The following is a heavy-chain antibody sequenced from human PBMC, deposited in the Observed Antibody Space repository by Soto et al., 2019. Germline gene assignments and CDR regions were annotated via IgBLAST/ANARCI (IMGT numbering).Heavy chain of an antibody. J-gene: IGHJ4*02. Sequence: ESLKISWESSGITFSRVSMNWVRQVPGKGLEWVASISSASSETWYADSVKGRFIISRDNAQNSLFLQMNTLRPEDSDIYYCARVAYWGPGTQVTVSS. CDR2: ISSASSET. CDR1: GITFSRVS. V-gene: IGHV3-21*04. CDR3: ARVAY.